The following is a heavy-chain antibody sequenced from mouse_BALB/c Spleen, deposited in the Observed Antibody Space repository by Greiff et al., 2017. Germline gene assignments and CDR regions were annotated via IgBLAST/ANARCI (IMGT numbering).Heavy chain of an antibody. CDR3: ARGGFGFAY. V-gene: IGHV5-4*02. CDR1: GFTFSDYY. Sequence: EVKVEESGGGLVKPGGSLKLSCAASGFTFSDYYMYWVRQTPEKRLEWVATISDGGSYTYYPDSVKGRFTISRDNAKNNLYLQMSSLKSEDTAMYYCARGGFGFAYWGQGTLVTVSA. CDR2: ISDGGSYT. J-gene: IGHJ3*01.